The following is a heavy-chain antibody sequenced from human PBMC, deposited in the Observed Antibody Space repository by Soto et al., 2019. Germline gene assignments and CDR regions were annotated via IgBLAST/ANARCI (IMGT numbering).Heavy chain of an antibody. V-gene: IGHV3-33*01. J-gene: IGHJ4*02. CDR2: IWYDGSDK. D-gene: IGHD3-16*01. CDR1: GFALSSFG. Sequence: QHXGSLRLSCVASGFALSSFGMHWVRQAPGKGLEWVAIIWYDGSDKYYGDSVKGRFTISRDNSKNTLFLQMNSLRAEDTAVYHCAFGNLSYYFDYWGQGTPVTVSS. CDR3: AFGNLSYYFDY.